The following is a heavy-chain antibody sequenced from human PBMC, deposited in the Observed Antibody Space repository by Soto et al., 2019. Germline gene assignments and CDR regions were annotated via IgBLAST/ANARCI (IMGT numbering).Heavy chain of an antibody. CDR1: GYTFTSYG. Sequence: QVQLVQSGAEVKKPGASVKVSCKASGYTFTSYGINWVRQAPGQGLEWMGWISGYNGNTNYVQKFQGRVTMTTDTSTSTAYMELRSLRSDDTAVYYCARGSSWPPTPYGMDVWGQGTTVTGSS. J-gene: IGHJ6*02. D-gene: IGHD6-13*01. CDR2: ISGYNGNT. V-gene: IGHV1-18*04. CDR3: ARGSSWPPTPYGMDV.